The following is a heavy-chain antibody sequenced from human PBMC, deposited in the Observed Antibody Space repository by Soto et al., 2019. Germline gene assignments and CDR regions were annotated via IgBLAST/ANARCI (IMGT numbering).Heavy chain of an antibody. V-gene: IGHV1-69*04. CDR3: ARVAEMGTVTKGYYYNMTV. J-gene: IGHJ6*03. Sequence: QVQLVQSGAEVKKPGSSVKVSCKASGDTFSNHTISWVRQAPGQGLEWMVRIIPILGGANYAQKFQGRVTNPANKSTSIVYIELSSLRSADTAVYYCARVAEMGTVTKGYYYNMTVWRKGTKVTLSS. CDR1: GDTFSNHT. CDR2: IIPILGGA. D-gene: IGHD4-17*01.